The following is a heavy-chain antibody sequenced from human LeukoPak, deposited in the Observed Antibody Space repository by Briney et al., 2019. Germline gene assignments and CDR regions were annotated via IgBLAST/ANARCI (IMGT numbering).Heavy chain of an antibody. Sequence: GASVKVSCKASGYTFTSYYLHCVRQAPGQGLEWMGRINPKGGGANYAQRFQGRVTMTRDMSTCTAYVELSSLRSEDTGMYYCVRGVEMATITGYSYRMDVWGKGTTVTVPS. J-gene: IGHJ6*04. D-gene: IGHD5-24*01. CDR2: INPKGGGA. V-gene: IGHV1-46*01. CDR1: GYTFTSYY. CDR3: VRGVEMATITGYSYRMDV.